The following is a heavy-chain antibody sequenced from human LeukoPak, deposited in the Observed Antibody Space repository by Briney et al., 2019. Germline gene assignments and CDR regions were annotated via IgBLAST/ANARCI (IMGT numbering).Heavy chain of an antibody. CDR1: GYTFTSYY. Sequence: ASVKVSCKASGYTFTSYYMHWVRQAPGQGLEWMGIINPSGGSTSYAQKFQGRVTMTRDTSTNTVYMELSSLRSEDTAVYYCARDGRDGYDFDYWGQGTLVTVSS. CDR2: INPSGGST. CDR3: ARDGRDGYDFDY. V-gene: IGHV1-46*01. D-gene: IGHD5-24*01. J-gene: IGHJ4*02.